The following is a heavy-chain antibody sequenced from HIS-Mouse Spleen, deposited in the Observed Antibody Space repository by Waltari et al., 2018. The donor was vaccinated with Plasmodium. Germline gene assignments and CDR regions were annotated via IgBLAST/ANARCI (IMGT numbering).Heavy chain of an antibody. CDR1: GYTFTGYY. D-gene: IGHD6-13*01. CDR3: ARVLGYKAAAGTFVEYFQH. J-gene: IGHJ1*01. V-gene: IGHV1-2*02. Sequence: QAQLVQSGAEVKKPGASVKVSCKASGYTFTGYYMHWVRQAPGQGLEWMGWIKPNSGGTNYAQKFQGRVTMNRDTSISTAYMGLSRLRSDDTAVYYWARVLGYKAAAGTFVEYFQHWGQGTLGTVS. CDR2: IKPNSGGT.